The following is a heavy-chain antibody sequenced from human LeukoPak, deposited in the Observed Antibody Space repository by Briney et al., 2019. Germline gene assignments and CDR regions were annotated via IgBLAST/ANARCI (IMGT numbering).Heavy chain of an antibody. CDR2: ISGGGGST. Sequence: GGSLRLSCAASGFTFSTYAMNWVSQAPGKGLEWVSGISGGGGSTYFADSVKGRFTMSRDNSKDTLYLHMTSLRAEDTAVYYCTRGLLPGYWGQGTLVTVSS. V-gene: IGHV3-23*01. CDR3: TRGLLPGY. J-gene: IGHJ4*02. CDR1: GFTFSTYA. D-gene: IGHD2/OR15-2a*01.